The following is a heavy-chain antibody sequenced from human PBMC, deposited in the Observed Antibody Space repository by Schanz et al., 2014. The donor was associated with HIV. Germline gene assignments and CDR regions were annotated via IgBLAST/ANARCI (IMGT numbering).Heavy chain of an antibody. J-gene: IGHJ4*02. CDR3: ASLHVESTGTTFGY. CDR1: GGPFSHAY. Sequence: QVQLQQWGAGLLKPSETLSLTCAVYGGPFSHAYWSWIRRPPGMGLEWLGEITHAGTSNYNPSLKSRVSMSVDTSKKHFSLRLNSVTAADTGIYYCASLHVESTGTTFGYWSPGALVTVSS. V-gene: IGHV4-34*01. D-gene: IGHD1-1*01. CDR2: ITHAGTS.